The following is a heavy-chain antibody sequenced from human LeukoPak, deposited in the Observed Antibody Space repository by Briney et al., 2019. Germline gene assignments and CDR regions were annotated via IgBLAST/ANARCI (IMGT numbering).Heavy chain of an antibody. CDR1: GFTFSSYG. J-gene: IGHJ4*02. CDR3: VKVTWAVAGPY. Sequence: GRSLRLSCAASGFTFSSYGMHWVRQAPGKGLEWVAVISHDGSNKYYADSVKGRFTISRDNAKNSLYLQMNSLRAEDTALYYCVKVTWAVAGPYWGQGTLVTVSS. D-gene: IGHD6-19*01. V-gene: IGHV3-30*18. CDR2: ISHDGSNK.